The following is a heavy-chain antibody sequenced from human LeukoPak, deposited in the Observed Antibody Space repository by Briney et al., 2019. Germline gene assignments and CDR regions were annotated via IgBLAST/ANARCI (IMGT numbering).Heavy chain of an antibody. CDR2: IYSGGST. CDR3: ARSTKGYYDFWSGRRYYFDY. CDR1: GFTVSSNY. D-gene: IGHD3-3*01. J-gene: IGHJ4*02. V-gene: IGHV3-66*01. Sequence: GGSLRLSCAASGFTVSSNYMSWVRQAPGKGLEWVSVIYSGGSTHYADSVKGRFTISRDNSKNTLYLQMNSLRAEDTAVYYCARSTKGYYDFWSGRRYYFDYWGQGTLVTVSS.